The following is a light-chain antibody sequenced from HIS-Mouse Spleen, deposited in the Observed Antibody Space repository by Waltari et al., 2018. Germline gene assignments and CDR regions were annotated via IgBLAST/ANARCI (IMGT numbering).Light chain of an antibody. V-gene: IGLV2-23*03. CDR1: SSDGGSYNL. J-gene: IGLJ2*01. CDR3: CSYAGSSTFDVV. CDR2: EGS. Sequence: QSALTQPASVSGSPGQSITIPCTGTSSDGGSYNLVSWYQQHPGKAPKLMIYEGSKRPSGVSNRFSGSKSGNTASLTISGLQAEDEADYYCCSYAGSSTFDVVFGGGTKLTVL.